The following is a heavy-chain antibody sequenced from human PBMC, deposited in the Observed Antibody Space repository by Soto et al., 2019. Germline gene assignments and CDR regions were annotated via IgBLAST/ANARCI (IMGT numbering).Heavy chain of an antibody. CDR1: GGSISSSSYY. D-gene: IGHD5-18*01. V-gene: IGHV4-39*01. J-gene: IGHJ4*02. CDR2: IYYIGST. Sequence: SETLSLTCTVSGGSISSSSYYWGWIRQPPGKGLEWIGSIYYIGSTYYNPSLKSRVTISVDTSKNQFSLKLSSVTAADTAVYYCARRKGWIQYHPIDYWGQGTLVTVCS. CDR3: ARRKGWIQYHPIDY.